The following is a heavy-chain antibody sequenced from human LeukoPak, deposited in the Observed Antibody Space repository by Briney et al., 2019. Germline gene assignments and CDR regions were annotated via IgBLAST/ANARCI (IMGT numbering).Heavy chain of an antibody. CDR3: AKIKSWYRGDMDV. Sequence: GGSLRLSCAASGFTFSDYAMSWVRQAPEKGLEWVSTISHVGGTYYADSVRGRFTISRDDSKNMVYLQMNSLRAEDTAVYYCAKIKSWYRGDMDVWGQGTTVTVSS. CDR2: ISHVGGT. D-gene: IGHD6-13*01. CDR1: GFTFSDYA. V-gene: IGHV3-23*01. J-gene: IGHJ6*02.